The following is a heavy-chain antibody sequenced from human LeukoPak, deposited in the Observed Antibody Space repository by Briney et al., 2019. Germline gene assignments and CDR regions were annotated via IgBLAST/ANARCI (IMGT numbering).Heavy chain of an antibody. CDR3: ARGFTSSPVFDY. Sequence: GGSLRLSCVASGFTVSSNYMSWVREAPGKGRGWVSVIYTGGSTYSADPVTGPFTISRDNSKNTLYLQMNRLRAADTAVYYCARGFTSSPVFDYSGQGTLVTVSS. CDR1: GFTVSSNY. J-gene: IGHJ4*02. CDR2: IYTGGST. V-gene: IGHV3-53*01. D-gene: IGHD2-2*01.